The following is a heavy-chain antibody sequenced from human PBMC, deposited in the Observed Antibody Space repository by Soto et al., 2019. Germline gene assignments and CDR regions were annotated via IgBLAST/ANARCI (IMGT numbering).Heavy chain of an antibody. D-gene: IGHD6-13*01. Sequence: GGSLRLSCAASGFTFDDYAMHWVRQAPGKGLEWVSGISWNSGSLGYGDSVKGRFTISRDNAKNSLYLQMNSLRAEDTALYYCAKDIAAAGANFDYWGQGTLVTVSS. CDR1: GFTFDDYA. V-gene: IGHV3-9*01. CDR2: ISWNSGSL. J-gene: IGHJ4*02. CDR3: AKDIAAAGANFDY.